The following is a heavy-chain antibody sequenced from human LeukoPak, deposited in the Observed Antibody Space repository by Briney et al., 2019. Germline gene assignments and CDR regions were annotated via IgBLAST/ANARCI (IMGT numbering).Heavy chain of an antibody. V-gene: IGHV1-69*04. Sequence: GSSVKVSCKASGGTFSSYAISWVRQAPGQGLEWMGRIIPILGIANYAQMFQGRVTITADKSTSTAYMELNSLRAEDTAFYYCAKAELGVDTFFDYWGQGTLVTVSS. D-gene: IGHD3-3*01. J-gene: IGHJ4*02. CDR3: AKAELGVDTFFDY. CDR1: GGTFSSYA. CDR2: IIPILGIA.